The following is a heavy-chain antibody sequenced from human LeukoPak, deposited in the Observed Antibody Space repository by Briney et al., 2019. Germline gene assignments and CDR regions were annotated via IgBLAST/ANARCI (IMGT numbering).Heavy chain of an antibody. D-gene: IGHD6-19*01. CDR1: GDSISSYY. Sequence: PSGTLSLTCTVSGDSISSYYWSWIRQPPGKGLEWIGYIYYSGSTNYNPSLKSRVTISVDTSKNQFSLKVSSVTAADTAVYYCARRGSSGWPFFDYWGQGTLVTVSS. J-gene: IGHJ4*02. V-gene: IGHV4-59*08. CDR2: IYYSGST. CDR3: ARRGSSGWPFFDY.